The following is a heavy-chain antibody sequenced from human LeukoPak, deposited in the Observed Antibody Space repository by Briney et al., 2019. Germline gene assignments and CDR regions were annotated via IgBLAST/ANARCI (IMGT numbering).Heavy chain of an antibody. CDR3: VRGWLRSYMDV. CDR2: TYYRSKWYN. CDR1: GDNVFNSNVA. V-gene: IGHV6-1*01. J-gene: IGHJ6*03. D-gene: IGHD5-12*01. Sequence: SQTLSLTCAISGDNVFNSNVAWNWIRQSPSRGLEWLGRTYYRSKWYNDYAVSVKSRITINLDTSKNQLSLHLNSVTPEDTAVYYCVRGWLRSYMDVWGKGTTVTVSS.